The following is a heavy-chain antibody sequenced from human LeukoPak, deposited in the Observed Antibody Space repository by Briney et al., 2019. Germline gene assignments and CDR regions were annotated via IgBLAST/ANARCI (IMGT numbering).Heavy chain of an antibody. CDR1: GGSISSGDYY. Sequence: PSETLSLTCTVSGGSISSGDYYWSWIRQPPGKGLEWIGYIYYSGSTYYNPSLKSRVTISVDTSKNQFSPKLSSVTAADTAVYYCARDRDFWSGTPSGWFDPWGQGTLVTVSS. V-gene: IGHV4-30-4*01. CDR2: IYYSGST. D-gene: IGHD3-3*01. J-gene: IGHJ5*02. CDR3: ARDRDFWSGTPSGWFDP.